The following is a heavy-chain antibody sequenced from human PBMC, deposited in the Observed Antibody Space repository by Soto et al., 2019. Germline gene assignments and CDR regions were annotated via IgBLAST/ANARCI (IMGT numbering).Heavy chain of an antibody. J-gene: IGHJ4*02. D-gene: IGHD5-12*01. V-gene: IGHV3-30*18. CDR1: GFTFSSYG. Sequence: PGGSLRLSCAASGFTFSSYGMHWVRQAPGKGLEWVAVISYDGSNKYYADSVKGRFTISRDNSKNTLYLQMNSRRAENTAMYNCAKAATVATLEVTDYWGQGTLVTVSS. CDR3: AKAATVATLEVTDY. CDR2: ISYDGSNK.